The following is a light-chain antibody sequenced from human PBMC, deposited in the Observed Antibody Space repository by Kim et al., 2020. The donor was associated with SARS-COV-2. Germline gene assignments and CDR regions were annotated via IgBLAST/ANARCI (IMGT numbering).Light chain of an antibody. CDR3: QAWDSSTFVV. J-gene: IGLJ2*01. V-gene: IGLV3-1*01. CDR1: KLGDKY. CDR2: QDS. Sequence: VSPGQTASITCSGDKLGDKYACWYQQKPGQSPVLVIFQDSKRPSGIPERFSGSNSGNTATLTISGTQAMDEADYYCQAWDSSTFVVFGGGTKLTVL.